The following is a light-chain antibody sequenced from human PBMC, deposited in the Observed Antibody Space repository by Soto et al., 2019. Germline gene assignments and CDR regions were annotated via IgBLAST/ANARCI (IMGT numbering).Light chain of an antibody. CDR2: GAS. V-gene: IGKV3-20*01. J-gene: IGKJ1*01. CDR3: QQYDTSPPT. Sequence: EIVLAQSPGTLSLSPGERATLSCRASQSVGNRYLAWHQQKPDQAPRLLVYGASSRATGIPDRFSGSGSETDFTLTISRLEPEDVAVYYCQQYDTSPPTFGQGTKVELK. CDR1: QSVGNRY.